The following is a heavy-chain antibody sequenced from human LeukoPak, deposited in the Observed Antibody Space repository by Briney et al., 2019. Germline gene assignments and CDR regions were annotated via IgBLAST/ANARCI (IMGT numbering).Heavy chain of an antibody. D-gene: IGHD5-18*01. CDR2: ISGSGGST. CDR1: GFTFSNYA. J-gene: IGHJ4*02. V-gene: IGHV3-23*01. CDR3: AKRIQSAMAMGY. Sequence: GGSLRLSCAASGFTFSNYALSWVRPAPGKWLEWVSDISGSGGSTYYADSVKGRFTISRDNSKNTMYLQMNSLRAEDTAVYYCAKRIQSAMAMGYWGQGTLVTVSS.